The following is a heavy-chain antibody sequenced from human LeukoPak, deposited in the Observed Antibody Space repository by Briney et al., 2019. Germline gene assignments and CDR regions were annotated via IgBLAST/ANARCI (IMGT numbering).Heavy chain of an antibody. CDR2: IYYSGST. J-gene: IGHJ4*02. V-gene: IGHV4-59*01. Sequence: PSETLSLTCTVSGGSISSYYWCWIRQPPGRGLEWIGYIYYSGSTNYNPSLKSRVTISVDTSKNQFSLKLSSVTAADTAVYYCARDQGGATSYWGQGTLVTVSS. CDR1: GGSISSYY. CDR3: ARDQGGATSY. D-gene: IGHD1-26*01.